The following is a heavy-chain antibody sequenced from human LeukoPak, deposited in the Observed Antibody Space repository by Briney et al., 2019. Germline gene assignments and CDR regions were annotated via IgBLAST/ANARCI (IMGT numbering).Heavy chain of an antibody. D-gene: IGHD6-19*01. J-gene: IGHJ4*02. Sequence: GSGPTLVKPTQTLTLTCSFSGFSLRTRGVGVGWIRQPPGKALEWLSLIYWDDDKRYSPSLKNRLTITKDTSKNHVVLTMTNMDPVDTAKYFCAHRPYSSGWYYFDYWGQGALVTVSA. CDR1: GFSLRTRGVG. CDR2: IYWDDDK. V-gene: IGHV2-5*02. CDR3: AHRPYSSGWYYFDY.